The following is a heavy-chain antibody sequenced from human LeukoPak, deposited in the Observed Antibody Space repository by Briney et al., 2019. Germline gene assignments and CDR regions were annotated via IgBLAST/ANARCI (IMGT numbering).Heavy chain of an antibody. D-gene: IGHD3-10*01. CDR2: ISSSSSYI. CDR3: ARVTGAPRYYYMDV. V-gene: IGHV3-21*01. J-gene: IGHJ6*03. CDR1: GFTFSSNS. Sequence: PGGSLRLSCAASGFTFSSNSMNWVRQAPGKGLEWVSSISSSSSYIYYADSVKGRFTIFRDNAKNSLYLQMNSLRAEDTAVYYCARVTGAPRYYYMDVWGKGTTVTVSS.